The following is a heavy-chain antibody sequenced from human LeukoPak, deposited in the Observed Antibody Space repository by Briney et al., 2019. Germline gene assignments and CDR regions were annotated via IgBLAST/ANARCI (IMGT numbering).Heavy chain of an antibody. J-gene: IGHJ4*02. CDR1: GFTFSTYV. CDR2: ISVSGGTT. D-gene: IGHD6-13*01. CDR3: AKASSSWYSDFDY. Sequence: GGSLRLSCAASGFTFSTYVMSWVRQAPGEGLEWVSAISVSGGTTYNSASVKGRFTISRDSAKNTLYLQINSLRAEDSAVYYCAKASSSWYSDFDYWGRGTLVTVSS. V-gene: IGHV3-23*01.